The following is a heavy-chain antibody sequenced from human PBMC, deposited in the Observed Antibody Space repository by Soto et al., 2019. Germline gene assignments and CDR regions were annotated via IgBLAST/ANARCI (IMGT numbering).Heavy chain of an antibody. D-gene: IGHD3-22*01. J-gene: IGHJ3*02. CDR2: IHYSART. V-gene: IGHV4-30-4*01. Sequence: QVQLQESGPGLVKPSQTLALTCTVSGGSLRSGDSYWSWIRQPPGNGLEWIGYIHYSARTYYMPSLKSRANLSVDMPKNQFTVELNSVTGAEPSLYYCGGACDYVHSSDSSLKGVLDIWGRGTLVTVSS. CDR3: GGACDYVHSSDSSLKGVLDI. CDR1: GGSLRSGDSY.